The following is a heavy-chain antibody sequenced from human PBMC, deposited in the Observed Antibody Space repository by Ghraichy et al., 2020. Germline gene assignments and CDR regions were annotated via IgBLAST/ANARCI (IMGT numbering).Heavy chain of an antibody. CDR2: IYHSGST. D-gene: IGHD1-26*01. CDR1: GGSITSDSHF. Sequence: SETLSLTCVVSGGSITSDSHFWSWIRQPPGKGLEWIGYIYHSGSTYYNPSLKSRVTISVDRSKNQFSLKLTSVTAADTAMYYCARETGGLYSGIYENAFDIWGQGTMVTVSS. V-gene: IGHV4-30-2*01. CDR3: ARETGGLYSGIYENAFDI. J-gene: IGHJ3*02.